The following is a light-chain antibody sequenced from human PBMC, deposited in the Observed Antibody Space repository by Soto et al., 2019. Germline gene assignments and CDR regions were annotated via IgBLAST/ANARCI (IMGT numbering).Light chain of an antibody. CDR1: QSVDKF. CDR2: DAS. CDR3: QHYNSYSEA. V-gene: IGKV3-11*01. Sequence: EVELTQSPAILSLSPGDTATLFCRASQSVDKFLAWYQQRPGQPPRLLIFDASNRATGVPVRFSGSGYGTVFNLTIGSLQTDDFATYYCQHYNSYSEAFGPGTKVDI. J-gene: IGKJ1*01.